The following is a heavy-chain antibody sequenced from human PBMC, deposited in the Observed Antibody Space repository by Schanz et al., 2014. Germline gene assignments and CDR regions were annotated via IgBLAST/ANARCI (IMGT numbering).Heavy chain of an antibody. CDR2: IKPDGSEK. V-gene: IGHV3-7*03. Sequence: EVQLVESGGGLVQPGRSLRLSCAASGFSFSSYGMHWVRQAPGKGLEWVANIKPDGSEKLYVDSVKGRFTLSRDNAKKTMDLQMNSLRVEDTAVYYCARDPNSVNEIDYWGQGTTVIVSS. CDR3: ARDPNSVNEIDY. D-gene: IGHD5-12*01. J-gene: IGHJ4*02. CDR1: GFSFSSYG.